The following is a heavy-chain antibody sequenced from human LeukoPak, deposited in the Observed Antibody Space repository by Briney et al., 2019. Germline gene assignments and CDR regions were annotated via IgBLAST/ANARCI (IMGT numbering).Heavy chain of an antibody. CDR1: GFTFSSFE. Sequence: GGSLRLSCAASGFTFSSFEMNWVRQAPGKGLEYVSAISSNGGSTYYANSVKGRFSISRDNSKNTLYLQLGSLRAEDMAVYYCARSVVVAANIDYWGQGTLVTVSS. J-gene: IGHJ4*02. CDR3: ARSVVVAANIDY. CDR2: ISSNGGST. V-gene: IGHV3-64*01. D-gene: IGHD2-15*01.